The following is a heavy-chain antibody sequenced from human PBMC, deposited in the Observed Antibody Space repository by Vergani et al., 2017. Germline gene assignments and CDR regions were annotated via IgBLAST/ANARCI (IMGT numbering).Heavy chain of an antibody. CDR2: IRYDGSSE. D-gene: IGHD2/OR15-2a*01. CDR3: ANSVIAGNVGVAYFGMDV. Sequence: VQLLESGGGLVQPGGSLRLSCEASGFSFPGYAMSWVRQAPGKGLEWVSFIRYDGSSEYYGDSVKGRFTISRDKYQNTVNLQMNSLRTEDTAVYFCANSVIAGNVGVAYFGMDVWGRGTTVTVSS. V-gene: IGHV3-30*02. CDR1: GFSFPGYA. J-gene: IGHJ6*02.